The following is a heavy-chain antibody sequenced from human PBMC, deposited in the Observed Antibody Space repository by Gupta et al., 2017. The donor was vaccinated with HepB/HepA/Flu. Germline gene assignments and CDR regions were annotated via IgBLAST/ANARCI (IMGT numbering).Heavy chain of an antibody. Sequence: QVQLVQSGAEVKKPGASVKVSCKASGYIFSNYGVSWVRQPPGQGLEWMGWISAHNGNTYYAQKFQGRFTMTTDTSTSTAYMELRSLRSDDAAVYYCARDTSRPGVTSVRLNYWGQGTLVTVSS. CDR1: GYIFSNYG. CDR2: ISAHNGNT. J-gene: IGHJ4*02. V-gene: IGHV1-18*01. CDR3: ARDTSRPGVTSVRLNY. D-gene: IGHD4-23*01.